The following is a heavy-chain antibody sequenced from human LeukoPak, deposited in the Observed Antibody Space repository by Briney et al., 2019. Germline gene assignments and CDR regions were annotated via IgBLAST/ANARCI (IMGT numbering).Heavy chain of an antibody. Sequence: GGSLRLSCAASGFTFSSYSMNWVRQAPGKGLEWVSYISSSSSTIYYADSVKGRFTISRDNAKNSLYLQMNSLRAEDTAAYYCARVIYYYDSSGYYQSEYYFDYWGQGTLVTVSS. V-gene: IGHV3-48*01. CDR2: ISSSSSTI. CDR1: GFTFSSYS. D-gene: IGHD3-22*01. CDR3: ARVIYYYDSSGYYQSEYYFDY. J-gene: IGHJ4*02.